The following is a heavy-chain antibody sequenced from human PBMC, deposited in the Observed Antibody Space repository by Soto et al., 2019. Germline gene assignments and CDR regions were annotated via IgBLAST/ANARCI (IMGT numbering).Heavy chain of an antibody. J-gene: IGHJ5*02. CDR3: ARHSSGTSFDP. CDR2: IYYSGST. D-gene: IGHD3-10*01. CDR1: GDSISEYY. V-gene: IGHV4-59*08. Sequence: PSETLSLTCSVFGDSISEYYWSWIRQPPGKGLEWIGYIYYSGSTNSNNPSLKSRVAISVDTSKNEFSLKLSSVTAADTAVYYCARHSSGTSFDPWGQGTLVTVSS.